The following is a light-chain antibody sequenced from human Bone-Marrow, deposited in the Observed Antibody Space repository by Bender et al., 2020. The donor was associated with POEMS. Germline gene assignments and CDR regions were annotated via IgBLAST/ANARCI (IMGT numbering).Light chain of an antibody. CDR1: SSDIGGYNF. CDR2: DVT. J-gene: IGLJ3*02. Sequence: QSALTQPASVSGSPGQSITISCTGSSSDIGGYNFVSWYQHHPGKAPKLMIYDVTKRPSGVSIRFSASKSDNTASLTISGLQAEDEADYYCCSHAGGGVWMFGGGTKLTVL. V-gene: IGLV2-23*02. CDR3: CSHAGGGVWM.